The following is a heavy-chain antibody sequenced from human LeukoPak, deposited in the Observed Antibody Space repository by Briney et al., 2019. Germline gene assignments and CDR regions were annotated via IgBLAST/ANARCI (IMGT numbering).Heavy chain of an antibody. CDR1: GFTFTDFG. V-gene: IGHV3-33*06. Sequence: GGSLRLSCAASGFTFTDFGMHWVRQAPGGGLEWVAVVWSDGTNKIYADSVKGRFTISRDNSKDTLYLQMNSLRAEDTAVYYCAKDPGTGRGLYCSSTSCQYNWFDPWGQGTLVTVSS. J-gene: IGHJ5*02. CDR3: AKDPGTGRGLYCSSTSCQYNWFDP. D-gene: IGHD2-2*01. CDR2: VWSDGTNK.